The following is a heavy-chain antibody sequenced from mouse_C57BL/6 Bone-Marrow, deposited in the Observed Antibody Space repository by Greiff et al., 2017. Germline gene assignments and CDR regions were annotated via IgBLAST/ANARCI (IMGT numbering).Heavy chain of an antibody. J-gene: IGHJ2*01. CDR1: GFTFSDYG. Sequence: EVKLMESGGGLVQPGGSLKLSCAASGFTFSDYGMAWVRQAPRKGPEWVAFISNLAYSIYYADTVTGRFTISRENAKNTLYLEMSSLRSEDTAMYYCARLGYYGFYFDYWGQGTTLTVSS. CDR3: ARLGYYGFYFDY. CDR2: ISNLAYSI. D-gene: IGHD1-1*01. V-gene: IGHV5-15*01.